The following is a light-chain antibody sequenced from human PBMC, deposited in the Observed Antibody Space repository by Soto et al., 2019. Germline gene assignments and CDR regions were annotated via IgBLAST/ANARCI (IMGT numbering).Light chain of an antibody. CDR1: SSDVGAYNY. CDR2: EVS. CDR3: SSYAGSNNFVV. J-gene: IGLJ2*01. V-gene: IGLV2-8*01. Sequence: QSVLTQPPSASGSPGQSVTISCTGTSSDVGAYNYVSWYQQHPGKAPKLMIYEVSKRPSGVPDRFSGSKSGNTASLTVSGLQAEDEADYYCSSYAGSNNFVVFGGGTKVTAL.